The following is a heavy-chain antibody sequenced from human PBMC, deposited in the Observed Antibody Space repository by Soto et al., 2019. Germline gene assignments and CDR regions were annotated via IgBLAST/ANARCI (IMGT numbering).Heavy chain of an antibody. D-gene: IGHD1-1*01. J-gene: IGHJ3*02. Sequence: HPGGSLRLSCAVSGFTFSSYGMHWVRQAPGKGLEWEAVISYDGSKKYYADSVKGRFTISRDNSKNTLYLQMNSLRAEDTAVYYCARDDWKTRAFDIWGQGTMVTVSS. V-gene: IGHV3-33*05. CDR1: GFTFSSYG. CDR2: ISYDGSKK. CDR3: ARDDWKTRAFDI.